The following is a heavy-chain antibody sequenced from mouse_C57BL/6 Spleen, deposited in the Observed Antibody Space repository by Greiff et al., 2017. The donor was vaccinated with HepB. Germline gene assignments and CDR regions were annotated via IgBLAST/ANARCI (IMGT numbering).Heavy chain of an antibody. D-gene: IGHD1-1*01. CDR1: GYSITSGYY. CDR2: ISYDGSN. Sequence: ESGPGLVKPSQSLSLTCSVTGYSITSGYYWNWIRQFPGNKLEWMCYISYDGSNNYNPSLKNRISITRDTSKNQFFLKLNSVTTEDTATYYCAREGVFITTVVDSYFDYWGQGTTLTVSS. CDR3: AREGVFITTVVDSYFDY. J-gene: IGHJ2*01. V-gene: IGHV3-6*01.